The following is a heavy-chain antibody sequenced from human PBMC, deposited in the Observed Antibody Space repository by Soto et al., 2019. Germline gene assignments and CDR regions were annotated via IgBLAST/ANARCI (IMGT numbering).Heavy chain of an antibody. J-gene: IGHJ4*02. Sequence: EVHLVESGGGLVQPGESLRLSCAASGFTFSSYWMHWVRQAPGKGLVWVSHINYDGSTTGYADAVKGRFTISRDNAKDTVFREMNSLTAEDTAVYYCAGVARGACGIFDSWGQGTLVTVSS. V-gene: IGHV3-74*01. CDR3: AGVARGACGIFDS. CDR1: GFTFSSYW. D-gene: IGHD1-20*01. CDR2: INYDGSTT.